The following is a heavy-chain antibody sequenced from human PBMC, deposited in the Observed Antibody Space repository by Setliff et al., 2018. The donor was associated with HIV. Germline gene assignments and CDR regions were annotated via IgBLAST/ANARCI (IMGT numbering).Heavy chain of an antibody. Sequence: VKVSCKASGGTFSSYGISWVRQAPGQGLEWMGRIIPMFGAAYYAQRFQGRVTITADTSTSTAYMELSSLRSEDTAVYYCAKGYTWSVVGALDVWGPGTTVTVSS. CDR3: AKGYTWSVVGALDV. J-gene: IGHJ6*02. CDR1: GGTFSSYG. D-gene: IGHD1-1*01. CDR2: IIPMFGAA. V-gene: IGHV1-69*06.